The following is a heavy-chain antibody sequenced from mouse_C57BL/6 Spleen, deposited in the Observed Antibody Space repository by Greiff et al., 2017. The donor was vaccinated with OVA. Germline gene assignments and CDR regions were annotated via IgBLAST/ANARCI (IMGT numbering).Heavy chain of an antibody. Sequence: QVQLQQSDAELVKPGASVKLSCKVSGYTFTDHTIHWMKQRPEQGLEWIGYIYPRDGSTKYNEKFKGKATLTADKSSSTAYMQLNSLTSEDSAVYVGARSGDYLYYYAMDYWGQGTSVTVSS. CDR3: ARSGDYLYYYAMDY. V-gene: IGHV1-78*01. D-gene: IGHD2-4*01. J-gene: IGHJ4*01. CDR2: IYPRDGST. CDR1: GYTFTDHT.